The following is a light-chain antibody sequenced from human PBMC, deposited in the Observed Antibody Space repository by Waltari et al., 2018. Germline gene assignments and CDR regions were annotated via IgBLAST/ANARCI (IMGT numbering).Light chain of an antibody. CDR1: SSHVGGYNF. J-gene: IGLJ3*02. Sequence: QSALTHPASVSGSPGQSITIPCTGTSSHVGGYNFVSWYQQHPGKVPKLLIFDVSNRPSGVSNRFSGSKSGNTASLTISGLQAEDESDYYCCSFTSRSTWVFGGGTKLTVL. CDR2: DVS. V-gene: IGLV2-14*01. CDR3: CSFTSRSTWV.